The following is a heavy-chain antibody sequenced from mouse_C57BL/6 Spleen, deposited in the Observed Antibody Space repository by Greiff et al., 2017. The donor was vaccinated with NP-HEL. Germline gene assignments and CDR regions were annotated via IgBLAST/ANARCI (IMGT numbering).Heavy chain of an antibody. Sequence: VKLVESGAELVKPGASVKLSCKASGYTFTSYWMHWVKQRPGQGLEWIGMIHPNSGSTNYNEKFKSKATLTVDKSSSTAYMQLSSLTSEDSAVYYCARRYYGRFDYWGQGTTLTVSS. CDR3: ARRYYGRFDY. D-gene: IGHD1-1*01. J-gene: IGHJ2*01. CDR2: IHPNSGST. CDR1: GYTFTSYW. V-gene: IGHV1-64*01.